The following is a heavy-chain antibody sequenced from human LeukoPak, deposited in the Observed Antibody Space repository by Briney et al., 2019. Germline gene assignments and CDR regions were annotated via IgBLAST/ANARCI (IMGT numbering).Heavy chain of an antibody. CDR2: ISGYNGNT. J-gene: IGHJ5*02. D-gene: IGHD6-13*01. Sequence: ASVKVSCKASGYTFSSYGISWVRQAPGQGLEWMGWISGYNGNTHYAQKVQGRVTMTTDTSTTTAYMELRSLRSDDTAVYYCARAYSSSWYFNWFDPWGQGTLVTVSS. V-gene: IGHV1-18*01. CDR1: GYTFSSYG. CDR3: ARAYSSSWYFNWFDP.